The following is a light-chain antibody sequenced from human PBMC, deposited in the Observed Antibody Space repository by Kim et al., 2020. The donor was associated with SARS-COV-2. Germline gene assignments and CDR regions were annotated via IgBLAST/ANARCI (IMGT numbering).Light chain of an antibody. V-gene: IGKV1-27*01. CDR2: AAS. Sequence: DIQMTQSPSSLSASVGDRVTITCRASQGIATYLAWYQQKPGKAPKLLIYAASTLQSGVPSRFTDSGSGTDFALTISSLQPEDVATYYCQKYNTAPWTFGPGTKVDIK. CDR3: QKYNTAPWT. CDR1: QGIATY. J-gene: IGKJ1*01.